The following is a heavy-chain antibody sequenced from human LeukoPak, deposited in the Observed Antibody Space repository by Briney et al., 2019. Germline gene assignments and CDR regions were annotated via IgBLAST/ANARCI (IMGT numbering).Heavy chain of an antibody. D-gene: IGHD2-21*02. CDR2: THYSGST. V-gene: IGHV4-59*01. CDR3: ASGYCGGACYLGGVDM. Sequence: PSETLSLTCTVSGGSITSYYWSWLRQPPGKGLEYIGYTHYSGSTNYNPSLKSRVTISLDTSGNQFSLNLSSVTAADTAVYYCASGYCGGACYLGGVDMWGQGTMVTVSS. CDR1: GGSITSYY. J-gene: IGHJ3*02.